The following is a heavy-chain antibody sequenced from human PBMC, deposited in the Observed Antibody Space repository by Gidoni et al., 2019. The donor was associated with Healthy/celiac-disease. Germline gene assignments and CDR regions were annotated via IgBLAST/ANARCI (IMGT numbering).Heavy chain of an antibody. Sequence: QVQLQESGPGLVKPSGTLSLTCAVSGGSISSSNWWSWVRQPPGKGLEWIGEIYHSGSTNYNPSLKSRVTISVDKSKNQFSLKLSSVTAADTAVYYCARAEYLPDIVVVVAAQGAFDIWGQGTMVTVSS. V-gene: IGHV4-4*02. D-gene: IGHD2-15*01. CDR1: GGSISSSNW. J-gene: IGHJ3*02. CDR3: ARAEYLPDIVVVVAAQGAFDI. CDR2: IYHSGST.